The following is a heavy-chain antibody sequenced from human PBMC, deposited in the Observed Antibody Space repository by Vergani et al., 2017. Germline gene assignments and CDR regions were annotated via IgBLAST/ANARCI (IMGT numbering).Heavy chain of an antibody. CDR2: ISSSSSYI. CDR3: ARDPMIYGDYVYYYYYYMDV. J-gene: IGHJ6*03. Sequence: EVQLVESGGGLVKPGGSLRLSCAASGFTFSSYSMNWVRQAPGKGLEWVSSISSSSSYIYYADSVKGRFTISRDNAKNSLYLQMNSLRAEDTAVYYCARDPMIYGDYVYYYYYYMDVWGKGTTVTVSS. D-gene: IGHD4-17*01. V-gene: IGHV3-21*01. CDR1: GFTFSSYS.